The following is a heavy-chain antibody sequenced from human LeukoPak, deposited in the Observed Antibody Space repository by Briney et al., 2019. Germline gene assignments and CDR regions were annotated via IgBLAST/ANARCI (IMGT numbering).Heavy chain of an antibody. Sequence: PSETLSLTCTVSGYSISSGYYWGWIRQPPGKGLGWIGSIYHSGSNYYNPSLKSRVTISVDTSKNQFSLKLSSVTAADTAVYYCARATAGTTLFEGIDYWGQGTLVTVSS. CDR2: IYHSGSN. D-gene: IGHD1-1*01. J-gene: IGHJ4*02. CDR3: ARATAGTTLFEGIDY. CDR1: GYSISSGYY. V-gene: IGHV4-38-2*02.